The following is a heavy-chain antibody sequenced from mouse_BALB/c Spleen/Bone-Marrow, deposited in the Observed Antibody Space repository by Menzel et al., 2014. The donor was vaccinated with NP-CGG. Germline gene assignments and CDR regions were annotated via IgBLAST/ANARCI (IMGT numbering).Heavy chain of an antibody. D-gene: IGHD2-14*01. CDR1: GFNIKDTY. CDR2: VDPANGNT. CDR3: ARYRLGTYFDY. J-gene: IGHJ2*01. V-gene: IGHV14-3*02. Sequence: EVKLVESGAELVKPGASVKLSCTASGFNIKDTYMHWVKQRPEQGLEWIGRVDPANGNTKYDSKFQGKATITADTSSNTAYPQLSSLTSEDTAVYYCARYRLGTYFDYWGQGTTLTVSS.